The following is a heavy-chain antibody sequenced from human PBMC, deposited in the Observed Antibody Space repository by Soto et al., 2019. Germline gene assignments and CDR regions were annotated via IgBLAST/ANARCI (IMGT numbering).Heavy chain of an antibody. V-gene: IGHV3-48*01. CDR3: ARDGGDMDV. J-gene: IGHJ6*02. D-gene: IGHD3-10*01. CDR2: ISSRSGTI. Sequence: LRLSCAASGFIFSSYSMNWVRQVPGKGLEWVSYISSRSGTIYYADSVKGRFTISRDNVKNSLYLQMNSLRAEDTAVYYCARDGGDMDVWGQGTTVTVSS. CDR1: GFIFSSYS.